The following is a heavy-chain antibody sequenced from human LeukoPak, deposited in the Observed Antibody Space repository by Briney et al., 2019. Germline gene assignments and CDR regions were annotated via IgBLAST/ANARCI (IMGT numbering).Heavy chain of an antibody. D-gene: IGHD3-22*01. CDR2: IYSSGST. J-gene: IGHJ4*02. CDR1: GFTVSTNY. V-gene: IGHV3-53*01. Sequence: GGSLRLSCAASGFTVSTNYFSWVRRAPGKGLEWVSVIYSSGSTYFADSVKGRFTISRDNSKNTLYLQMNSLRDEDTAVYYSAREYYYDSSGYYLDYWGQGTLVTVSS. CDR3: AREYYYDSSGYYLDY.